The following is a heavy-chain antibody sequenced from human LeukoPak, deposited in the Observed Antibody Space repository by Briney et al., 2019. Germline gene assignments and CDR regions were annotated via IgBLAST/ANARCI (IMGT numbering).Heavy chain of an antibody. J-gene: IGHJ4*02. V-gene: IGHV4-39*01. CDR2: ISYAGST. CDR1: GVSISSSSYC. D-gene: IGHD5-18*01. CDR3: ARLHVTLYSCGS. Sequence: PSETLSLTCTASGVSISSSSYCWAWIRPPPGKGLEWIASISYAGSTYYNPSLKSRVTISVDTSKNQFSLKLSSVTAADTAVYYCARLHVTLYSCGSWGQGTLVTVAS.